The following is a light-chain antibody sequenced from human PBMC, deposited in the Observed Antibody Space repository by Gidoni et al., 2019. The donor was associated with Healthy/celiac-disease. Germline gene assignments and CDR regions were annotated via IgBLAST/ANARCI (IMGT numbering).Light chain of an antibody. V-gene: IGKV1-5*03. CDR3: RQYNSSPYT. Sequence: DIQMTQSPSTLSASVGDRVTITCRASQSISSWLAWYQQKPGKAPTLLIYKASSLESGGPSRFSGSRSGREFSLTISSLQPDDFATYYYRQYNSSPYTFGQGTKLEIK. J-gene: IGKJ2*01. CDR2: KAS. CDR1: QSISSW.